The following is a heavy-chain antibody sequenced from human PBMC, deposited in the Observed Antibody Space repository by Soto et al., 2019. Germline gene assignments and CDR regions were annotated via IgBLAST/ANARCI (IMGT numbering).Heavy chain of an antibody. J-gene: IGHJ6*02. D-gene: IGHD3-3*01. CDR2: INWDGYSI. Sequence: GGSLRLSCVASGFNFDDHVMHGVRQVRGKGLEWVGHINWDGYSIGYGGSVRGRFSISRDNAKNTLYLQMNSLRPEDTALYFCARSWSGSTSGRVDVWGQGTTVTVSS. CDR3: ARSWSGSTSGRVDV. CDR1: GFNFDDHV. V-gene: IGHV3-9*01.